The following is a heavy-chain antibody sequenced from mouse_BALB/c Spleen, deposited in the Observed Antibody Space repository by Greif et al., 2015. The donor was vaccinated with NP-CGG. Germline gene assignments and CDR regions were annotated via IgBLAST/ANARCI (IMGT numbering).Heavy chain of an antibody. CDR2: INPSTGYT. CDR3: ARGSMITLAMDY. J-gene: IGHJ4*01. Sequence: VQLQQSGAELAKPGASVKMSCKASGYTFTSYWMHWVKQRPGQGLEWIGYINPSTGYTEYNQKFKDKATLTADKSSSTAYMQLSSLTSEDSAVYYCARGSMITLAMDYWGQGTSVTVSS. D-gene: IGHD2-4*01. CDR1: GYTFTSYW. V-gene: IGHV1-7*01.